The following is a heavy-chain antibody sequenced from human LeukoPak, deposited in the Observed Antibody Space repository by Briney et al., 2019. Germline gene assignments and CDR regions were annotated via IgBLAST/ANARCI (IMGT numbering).Heavy chain of an antibody. CDR3: ARDHGEIAFDI. CDR2: ISSSSSYI. J-gene: IGHJ3*02. CDR1: GFTFSSYW. D-gene: IGHD4-17*01. Sequence: GGSLRLSCAASGFTFSSYWMHWVRQAPGKGLEWVSSISSSSSYIYYADSVKGRFTISRDNAKNSLYLQMNSLRAEDTAVYYCARDHGEIAFDIWGQGTMVTVSS. V-gene: IGHV3-21*01.